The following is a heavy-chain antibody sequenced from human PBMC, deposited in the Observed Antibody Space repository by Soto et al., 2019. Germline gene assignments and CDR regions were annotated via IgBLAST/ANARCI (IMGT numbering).Heavy chain of an antibody. CDR1: GGSFSGYY. CDR3: ARVGTNGVYMQDYGAFDI. D-gene: IGHD2-8*01. CDR2: INHSGST. J-gene: IGHJ3*02. Sequence: SETLSLTCAVYGGSFSGYYWSWIRQPPGKGLEWIGEINHSGSTNYNPSLKSRVTISVDTSKNQFSLKLSSVTAADTAVYYCARVGTNGVYMQDYGAFDIWGQGTMVTVSS. V-gene: IGHV4-34*01.